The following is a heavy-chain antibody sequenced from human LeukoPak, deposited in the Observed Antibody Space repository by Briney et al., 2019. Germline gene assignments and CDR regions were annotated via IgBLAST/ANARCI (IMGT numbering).Heavy chain of an antibody. Sequence: ASVKVSCKASGYTFTDYYMHWVRQAPGQGLEWMGWMNPNSGNTGYAQKFQGRVTITRNTSISTAYMELSSLRSEDTAVYYCARSYGDYRDLNFDYWGQGTLVTVSS. V-gene: IGHV1-8*03. CDR1: GYTFTDYY. J-gene: IGHJ4*02. D-gene: IGHD4-17*01. CDR3: ARSYGDYRDLNFDY. CDR2: MNPNSGNT.